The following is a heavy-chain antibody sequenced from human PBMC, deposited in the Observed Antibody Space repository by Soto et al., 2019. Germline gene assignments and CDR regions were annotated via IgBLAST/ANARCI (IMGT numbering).Heavy chain of an antibody. D-gene: IGHD3-22*01. CDR2: ISSGSSFI. CDR1: GFTLSSYA. J-gene: IGHJ4*02. CDR3: ARGISGFQFDY. Sequence: PGGSLRLSCAASGFTLSSYAMSWVRQAPGKGLEWVSSISSGSSFIYYADSVQGRFTISRDNAKNSLYLQMNSLRVEDTAVYYCARGISGFQFDYWGQGTLVTVSS. V-gene: IGHV3-21*01.